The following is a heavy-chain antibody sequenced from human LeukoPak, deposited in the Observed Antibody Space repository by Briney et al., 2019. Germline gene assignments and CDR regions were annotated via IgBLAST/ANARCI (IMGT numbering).Heavy chain of an antibody. J-gene: IGHJ6*03. D-gene: IGHD3-10*01. CDR3: ARNFYGSGSQPMDV. V-gene: IGHV4-34*01. Sequence: SETLSLTCAVYGGSFSGYYWSWIRQPPGKGLEWIGEINHSGSTNYNPSLKSRVTISVDTSKNQFSLKLSSVTAADTAVYYCARNFYGSGSQPMDVWGKGTTVTVSS. CDR2: INHSGST. CDR1: GGSFSGYY.